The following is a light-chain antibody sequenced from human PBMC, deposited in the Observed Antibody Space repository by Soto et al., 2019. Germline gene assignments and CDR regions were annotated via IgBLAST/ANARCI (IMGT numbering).Light chain of an antibody. J-gene: IGKJ3*01. Sequence: AIQLTQSPSSLSASVGDRVTINCRASQGISSALAWYQQTPGKPPKLLIYDASSVEIGVPSRFSGSGSVTDSTLTISRLQPEDFATYYCQQFKNYPFTCGPGTKVDIK. CDR1: QGISSA. CDR3: QQFKNYPFT. V-gene: IGKV1D-13*01. CDR2: DAS.